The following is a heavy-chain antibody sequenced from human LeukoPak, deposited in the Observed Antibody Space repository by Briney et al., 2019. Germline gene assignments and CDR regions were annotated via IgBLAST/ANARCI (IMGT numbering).Heavy chain of an antibody. V-gene: IGHV1-69*04. J-gene: IGHJ5*02. CDR1: GGTFSSYA. CDR2: IIPILGIA. Sequence: SVKVSCKASGGTFSSYAISWVRQAPGQGLEWMGRIIPILGIANYAQKFQGRVTITADKSTSTAYMELSSLRSEDTAVYYCARTPTYYDFWSGSNWSDPWGQGTLVTVSS. CDR3: ARTPTYYDFWSGSNWSDP. D-gene: IGHD3-3*01.